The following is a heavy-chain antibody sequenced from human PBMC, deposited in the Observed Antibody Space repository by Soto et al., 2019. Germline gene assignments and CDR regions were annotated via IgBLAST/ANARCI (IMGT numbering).Heavy chain of an antibody. CDR1: GFTFSIYA. D-gene: IGHD2-21*01. J-gene: IGHJ5*02. CDR2: ISYDGSNK. V-gene: IGHV3-30-3*01. CDR3: AREYSDGWFAP. Sequence: QVQLVESGGGVVQPGRSLRLSCAASGFTFSIYAMHWVRQAPGKGLEWVAVISYDGSNKYYADSVKGRFTISRDNSKNTVYLQMNRLRAEDSAVYYCAREYSDGWFAPWGQGTLVTVSS.